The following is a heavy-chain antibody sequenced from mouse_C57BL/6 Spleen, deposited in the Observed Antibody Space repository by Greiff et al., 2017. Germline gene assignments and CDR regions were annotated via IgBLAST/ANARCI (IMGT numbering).Heavy chain of an antibody. CDR1: GFTFSSYG. D-gene: IGHD4-1*01. J-gene: IGHJ2*01. Sequence: EVMLVESGGDLVKPGGSLKLSCAASGFTFSSYGMSWVRQTPDKRLEWVATISSGGSYTYYPDSVKGRFTISRDNAKNTLYLQMSSLKSEDTAMYYCARHVTGAGYYFDYWGQGTTLTVSS. V-gene: IGHV5-6*01. CDR2: ISSGGSYT. CDR3: ARHVTGAGYYFDY.